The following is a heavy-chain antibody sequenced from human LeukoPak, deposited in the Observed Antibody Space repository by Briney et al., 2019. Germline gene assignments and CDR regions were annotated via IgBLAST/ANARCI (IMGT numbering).Heavy chain of an antibody. CDR2: IYYSGST. Sequence: SETLSLTCTVSGGSISSYYWSWIRQPPGKGLEWIGYIYYSGSTNYNPSLKSRVTISVDTSKNQFSLKLSSVTAADTAVYYCARSLRATSGWYSNYYYYYGMDVWGQGTRSPSP. CDR1: GGSISSYY. J-gene: IGHJ6*02. CDR3: ARSLRATSGWYSNYYYYYGMDV. V-gene: IGHV4-59*08. D-gene: IGHD6-19*01.